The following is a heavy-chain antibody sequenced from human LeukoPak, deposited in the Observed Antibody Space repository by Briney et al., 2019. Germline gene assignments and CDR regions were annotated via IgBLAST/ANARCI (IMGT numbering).Heavy chain of an antibody. J-gene: IGHJ5*01. D-gene: IGHD1-26*01. CDR1: GFTFSSYA. Sequence: GGSLRLSCAASGFTFSSYAMSWVRQAPGKGLEWVSAISGSGGSTYYADSVKGRFTISRDNSKNTLYLQKNSLRDEDTAVYYCAGVPRSGTYSVPDSWGQGTLVTVSS. V-gene: IGHV3-23*01. CDR3: AGVPRSGTYSVPDS. CDR2: ISGSGGST.